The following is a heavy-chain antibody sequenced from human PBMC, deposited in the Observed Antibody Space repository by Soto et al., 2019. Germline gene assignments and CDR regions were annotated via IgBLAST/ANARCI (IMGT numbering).Heavy chain of an antibody. Sequence: PSETLSLTCAVSGASMSSNDYHWDWIRQPPGGGLEWIGSISYTGNTYFNPSLKSRVTLSIDTSKNHFSLKLSSVTAADTAVYYCARHESILPGFWGQGTLVTVSS. CDR1: GASMSSNDYH. V-gene: IGHV4-39*01. CDR3: ARHESILPGF. CDR2: ISYTGNT. J-gene: IGHJ4*02. D-gene: IGHD2-15*01.